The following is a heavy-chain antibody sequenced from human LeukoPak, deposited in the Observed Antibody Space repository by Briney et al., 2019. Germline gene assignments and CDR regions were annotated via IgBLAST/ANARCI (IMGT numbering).Heavy chain of an antibody. CDR2: IYYSGST. J-gene: IGHJ4*02. Sequence: PSETLSLTCTVSGGSISSYYWSWIRQPPGKGLEWIGYIYYSGSTNYNPSLKSRVTISVDTSKNQFSLKLGSVTAADTAVYYCARVSYYGSGSYSDWGQGTLVTVSS. V-gene: IGHV4-59*01. CDR1: GGSISSYY. CDR3: ARVSYYGSGSYSD. D-gene: IGHD3-10*01.